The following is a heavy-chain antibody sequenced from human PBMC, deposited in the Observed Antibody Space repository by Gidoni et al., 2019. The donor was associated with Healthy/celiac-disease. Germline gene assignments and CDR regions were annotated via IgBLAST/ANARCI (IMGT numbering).Heavy chain of an antibody. Sequence: QVQLQESVPGLVKPSQTLSLTCTVSGCSISSGSYYWSWIRQPAGTGLEWIGRISTSWSTNYNPSLKSRVTISVDTSKNQFSLKLSSVTAADTAVYYCARDSLYYYDSSGYYYPHDAFDIWGQGTMVTVSS. D-gene: IGHD3-22*01. V-gene: IGHV4-61*02. CDR2: ISTSWST. CDR3: ARDSLYYYDSSGYYYPHDAFDI. J-gene: IGHJ3*02. CDR1: GCSISSGSYY.